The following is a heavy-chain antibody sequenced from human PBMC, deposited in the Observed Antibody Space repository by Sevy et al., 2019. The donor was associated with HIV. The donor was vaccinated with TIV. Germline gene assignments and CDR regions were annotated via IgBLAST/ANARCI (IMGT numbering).Heavy chain of an antibody. CDR2: LSPYNGHT. D-gene: IGHD3-9*01. CDR1: GYTFSRHG. Sequence: ASVKVSCKASGYTFSRHGFSWVRQAPGQGLEWVGWLSPYNGHTNYAQKFHDRVTMTTDTSTTTAYMELRSLRSDETAVYYCARDILTGYYWPTPLDFWGQGTLVTVSS. CDR3: ARDILTGYYWPTPLDF. V-gene: IGHV1-18*01. J-gene: IGHJ4*02.